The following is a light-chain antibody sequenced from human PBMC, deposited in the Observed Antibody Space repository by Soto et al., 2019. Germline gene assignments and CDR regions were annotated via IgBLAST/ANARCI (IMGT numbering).Light chain of an antibody. J-gene: IGKJ4*01. V-gene: IGKV3-20*01. CDR1: QSVSSNF. Sequence: EIVLTQSPGTLSLSPGERATLSCRASQSVSSNFLAWYQQEPGQAPRLLIYATSTRATGIPDRFSGSGSGTEFTLTISRLEPEDFAVYYCQQYGSSRLTFGGGTKVEIK. CDR3: QQYGSSRLT. CDR2: ATS.